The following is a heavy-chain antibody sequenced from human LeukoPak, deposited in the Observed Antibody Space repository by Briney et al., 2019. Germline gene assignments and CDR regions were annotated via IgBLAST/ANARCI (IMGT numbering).Heavy chain of an antibody. V-gene: IGHV4-59*11. CDR1: GGSISSHY. Sequence: PSETLSLTCSVSGGSISSHYWSWLRQPPGRGLEWIGYTYYSATTNYNPYLKSRVTISVDTSKNQFSLKLSSVPAADTAVYYCARRIVVVPAAILSHFDYWGQGTLVTVSS. D-gene: IGHD2-2*02. CDR2: TYYSATT. J-gene: IGHJ4*02. CDR3: ARRIVVVPAAILSHFDY.